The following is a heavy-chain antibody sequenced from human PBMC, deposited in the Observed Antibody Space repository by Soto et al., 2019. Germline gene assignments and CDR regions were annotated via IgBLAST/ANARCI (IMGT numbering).Heavy chain of an antibody. D-gene: IGHD3-3*01. V-gene: IGHV1-2*02. Sequence: ASVKVSCKASGSTSTGHYLHWVRQAPGQGLEWMGYISPNSGGTNYAQKFQGRVTMTRDTSIGAAYIELHRLTSDDTAMYYCAIDKTDFRSSSYYLDPWGQGTLVTVSS. J-gene: IGHJ5*02. CDR2: ISPNSGGT. CDR1: GSTSTGHY. CDR3: AIDKTDFRSSSYYLDP.